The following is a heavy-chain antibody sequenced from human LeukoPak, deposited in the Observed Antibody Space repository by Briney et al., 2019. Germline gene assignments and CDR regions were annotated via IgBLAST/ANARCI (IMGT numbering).Heavy chain of an antibody. D-gene: IGHD1-26*01. CDR2: ISSISSYI. CDR1: GFTFSRYS. Sequence: GGSLRFSCAASGFTFSRYSMNWVRQAPGKGLEWGSSISSISSYIYYADSVKGRFTVSRDNAKNSLYLQMDSLRAEDTAVYYCARDPSGTYYPRVSGALDIWGQGTMVTVSS. V-gene: IGHV3-21*01. J-gene: IGHJ3*02. CDR3: ARDPSGTYYPRVSGALDI.